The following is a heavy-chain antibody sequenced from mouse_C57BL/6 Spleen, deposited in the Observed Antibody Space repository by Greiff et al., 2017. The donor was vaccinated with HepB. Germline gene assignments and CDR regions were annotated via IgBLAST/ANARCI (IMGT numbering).Heavy chain of an antibody. D-gene: IGHD5-1*01. CDR2: INPSNGGT. V-gene: IGHV1-53*01. CDR3: ARWASYLRGFDY. CDR1: GYTFTSYW. J-gene: IGHJ2*01. Sequence: QVQLQQSGTELVKPGASVKLSCKASGYTFTSYWMHWVKQRPGQGLEWIGNINPSNGGTNYNEKFKSKATLTVDKSSSTAYMQLSSLTSEDSAVYYCARWASYLRGFDYWGQGTTLTVSS.